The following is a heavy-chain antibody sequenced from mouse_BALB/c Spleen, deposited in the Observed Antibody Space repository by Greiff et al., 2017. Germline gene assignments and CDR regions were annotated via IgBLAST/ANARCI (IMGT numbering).Heavy chain of an antibody. Sequence: EVQLQQSGGGLVKPGGSLKLSCAASGFTFSDYYMYWVRQTPEKRLEWVATISDGGSYTYYPDSVKGRFTISRDNAKNNLYLQMSSLKSEDTAMYYCARGGTGTRFAYWGQGTLVTVSA. D-gene: IGHD4-1*01. V-gene: IGHV5-4*02. CDR1: GFTFSDYY. CDR2: ISDGGSYT. J-gene: IGHJ3*01. CDR3: ARGGTGTRFAY.